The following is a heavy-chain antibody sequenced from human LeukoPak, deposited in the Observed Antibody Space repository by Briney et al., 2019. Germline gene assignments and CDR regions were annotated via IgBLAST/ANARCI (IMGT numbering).Heavy chain of an antibody. CDR1: GFTFSGYA. J-gene: IGHJ4*02. D-gene: IGHD4-17*01. Sequence: PGRSLRLSCAASGFTFSGYAMTWVRQAPGKGLEWLSHISSTGGTIYYADSVKGRLTVSRDNAKNSLYLQMNSLRAEDTAVYYCAKSDPYGDSLIEIWGQGALVTVSS. V-gene: IGHV3-48*03. CDR2: ISSTGGTI. CDR3: AKSDPYGDSLIEI.